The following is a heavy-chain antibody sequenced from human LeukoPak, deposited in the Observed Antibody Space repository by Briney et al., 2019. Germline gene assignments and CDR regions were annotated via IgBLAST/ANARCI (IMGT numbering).Heavy chain of an antibody. CDR3: ARDLGYSYPFDY. Sequence: SVKVSCKASGGTFSSYAISWVRQAPGQRLEWMGRIIPILGIANYAQKFQDRVTITADKSTSTAYMELSSLRSEDTAVYYCARDLGYSYPFDYWGQGTLVTVSS. J-gene: IGHJ4*02. CDR2: IIPILGIA. D-gene: IGHD5-18*01. CDR1: GGTFSSYA. V-gene: IGHV1-69*04.